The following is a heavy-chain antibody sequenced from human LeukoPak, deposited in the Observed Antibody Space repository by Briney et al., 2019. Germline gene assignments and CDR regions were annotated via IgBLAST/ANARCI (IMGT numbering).Heavy chain of an antibody. J-gene: IGHJ6*03. Sequence: GGPLRLSCAASGFTFSSYSMNWVRQAPGKGLEWVSSISSSSSYIYYADSVKGRFTISRDNAKNSLSLQMNSLRAEDTAVYYCAGLHLAETDYHYYMDVWGKGTTVTISS. CDR2: ISSSSSYI. D-gene: IGHD3-16*01. CDR3: AGLHLAETDYHYYMDV. V-gene: IGHV3-21*01. CDR1: GFTFSSYS.